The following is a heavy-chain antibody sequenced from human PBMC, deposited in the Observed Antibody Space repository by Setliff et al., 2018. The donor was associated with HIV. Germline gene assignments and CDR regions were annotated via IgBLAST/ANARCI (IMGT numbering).Heavy chain of an antibody. D-gene: IGHD6-19*01. CDR2: IIHSGST. J-gene: IGHJ4*02. V-gene: IGHV4-34*12. CDR3: ARRSGWSLDY. CDR1: GGSFSGYY. Sequence: PSETLSLTCAVYGGSFSGYYWSWIRQAPGKGLEWIGEIIHSGSTNYNPSLKSRVTISVDTSKNQFSLKLSSVTAADTAVYYCARRSGWSLDYWGQGTLVTVSS.